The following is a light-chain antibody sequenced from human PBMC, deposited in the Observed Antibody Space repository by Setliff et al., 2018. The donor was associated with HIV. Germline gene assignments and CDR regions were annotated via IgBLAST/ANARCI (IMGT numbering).Light chain of an antibody. CDR2: AVS. V-gene: IGLV2-14*03. CDR1: SSDVGGYNY. CDR3: NSYTSSIPLYV. Sequence: QSALTQPASVSGSPGQSITISRTGTSSDVGGYNYVSWYQQHPDKAPKLLIYAVSNRPSGISNRFSGSKSGNTASLTISGLQAEDEADYYCNSYTSSIPLYVFGTRTKVTVL. J-gene: IGLJ1*01.